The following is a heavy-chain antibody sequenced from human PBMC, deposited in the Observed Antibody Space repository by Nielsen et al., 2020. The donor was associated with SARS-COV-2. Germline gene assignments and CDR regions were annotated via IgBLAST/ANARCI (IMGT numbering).Heavy chain of an antibody. Sequence: SVKVSCKASGGTSSNYAISWVRQAPGQGLEWMGRVIPILGRTNYAQKVQGRVTMTTDTPTSTAYMEVRSLRADDTAVYYCAREGGSKWYFDYWGQGTPVTVSS. V-gene: IGHV1-69*04. CDR1: GGTSSNYA. CDR3: AREGGSKWYFDY. CDR2: VIPILGRT. J-gene: IGHJ4*02. D-gene: IGHD6-13*01.